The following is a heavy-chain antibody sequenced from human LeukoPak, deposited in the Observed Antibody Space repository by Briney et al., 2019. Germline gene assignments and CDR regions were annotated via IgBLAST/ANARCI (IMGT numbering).Heavy chain of an antibody. CDR2: IYRGGNT. D-gene: IGHD3-22*01. Sequence: GGSLRLSCTVSGFTVSSNSVSWVRRARGKGLEWVSFIYRGGNTLYSDSGKGRFTISRDNSKNTLYLEMKNLRAQDTAVYYYAKDKKSPYYYDSSGGDAFDIWGQGTLVTVSS. CDR1: GFTVSSNS. J-gene: IGHJ3*02. CDR3: AKDKKSPYYYDSSGGDAFDI. V-gene: IGHV3-53*01.